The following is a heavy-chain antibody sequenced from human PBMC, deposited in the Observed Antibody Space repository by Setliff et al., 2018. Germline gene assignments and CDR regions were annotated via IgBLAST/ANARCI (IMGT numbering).Heavy chain of an antibody. CDR1: GATFSSYG. J-gene: IGHJ4*02. CDR3: ARGPLDFVVTPAAAKFDY. D-gene: IGHD2-2*01. V-gene: IGHV1-46*01. Sequence: ASVKVSCKASGATFSSYGISWVRQAPGQGLEWMGMINPGGGSTTYAQKFQGRVTMTRDTSTSTVYMELSSLRTEDTAVYYCARGPLDFVVTPAAAKFDYWGQGTLVTVSS. CDR2: INPGGGST.